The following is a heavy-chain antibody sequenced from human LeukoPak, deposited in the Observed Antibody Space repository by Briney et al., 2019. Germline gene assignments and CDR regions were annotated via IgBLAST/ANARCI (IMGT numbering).Heavy chain of an antibody. V-gene: IGHV1-2*02. CDR3: ARGGNYGSGTYTAFDY. CDR2: INPNSGDT. D-gene: IGHD3-10*01. J-gene: IGHJ4*02. CDR1: GYTFTSYG. Sequence: GASVKVSCKASGYTFTSYGISWVRQAPGQGLQWMGWINPNSGDTHFPQKFQGRVTMTTDTSITTAYMELSRLRSDDTAVYYCARGGNYGSGTYTAFDYWGQGALVTVSS.